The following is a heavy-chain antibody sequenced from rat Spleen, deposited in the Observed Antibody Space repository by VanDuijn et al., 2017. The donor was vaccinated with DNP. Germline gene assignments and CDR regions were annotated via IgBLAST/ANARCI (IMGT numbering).Heavy chain of an antibody. CDR3: AVQLVVFDY. D-gene: IGHD1-12*02. CDR2: IDSAGNT. Sequence: EVQLQESGPGLVKPSQSLSLTCSVTGYSITTNFRWTWIRKFPGNKLEWMGYIDSAGNTNYNPSLKSRISITRDTSKNQFFLQVNSVTTDDSDTFYCAVQLVVFDYWGHGVMVTVSS. V-gene: IGHV3-3*01. CDR1: GYSITTNFR. J-gene: IGHJ2*01.